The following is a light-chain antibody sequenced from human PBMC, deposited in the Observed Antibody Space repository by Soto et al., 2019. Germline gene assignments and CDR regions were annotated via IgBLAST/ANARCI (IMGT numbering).Light chain of an antibody. V-gene: IGKV4-1*01. CDR2: WAS. Sequence: DIAMTQSPDSLAVSLGERATINCKSSQSVLYSSNNKNYLAWYQQKPGQPPKLLIYWASTRESGVPDRFSGSGSGTDFTLTISSLQAEDVAVYYCQQYYSLWTFGQGTKVEIK. CDR1: QSVLYSSNNKNY. CDR3: QQYYSLWT. J-gene: IGKJ1*01.